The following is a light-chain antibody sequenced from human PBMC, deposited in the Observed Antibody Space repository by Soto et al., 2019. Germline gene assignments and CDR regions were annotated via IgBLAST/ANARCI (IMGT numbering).Light chain of an antibody. V-gene: IGLV2-11*01. CDR2: DVS. Sequence: QSVLTQPRSVSGSPGQSVTISCTGTSSDVGGYNYVSWYQQHPGKAPKFMIYDVSKRPSGVPDRFSGSKSGNTASLTISGLQAEDEADYYCCSYAGSYSYVFGIGTKLTVL. J-gene: IGLJ1*01. CDR3: CSYAGSYSYV. CDR1: SSDVGGYNY.